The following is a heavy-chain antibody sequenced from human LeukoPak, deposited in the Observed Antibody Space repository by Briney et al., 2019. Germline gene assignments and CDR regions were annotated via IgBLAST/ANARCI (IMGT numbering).Heavy chain of an antibody. Sequence: ASVKVSCKASGYTFTSFGISWVRQAPGQGLEWMGWISAYNGNTISAQILQGRVTMTTGTSTSTAYMELRSLRSDDTAVYYCARDLSSSYYYVFDYWGQGTLVTVSS. CDR1: GYTFTSFG. J-gene: IGHJ4*02. D-gene: IGHD3-22*01. CDR2: ISAYNGNT. CDR3: ARDLSSSYYYVFDY. V-gene: IGHV1-18*01.